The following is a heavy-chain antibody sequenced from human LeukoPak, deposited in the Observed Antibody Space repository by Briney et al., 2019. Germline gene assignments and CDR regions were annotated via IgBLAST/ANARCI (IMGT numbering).Heavy chain of an antibody. V-gene: IGHV1-2*02. D-gene: IGHD3-10*01. CDR3: ARDFNEYYYGSGSYSTTAYYFDY. CDR1: GYTFTGYY. J-gene: IGHJ4*02. CDR2: INPNSGGT. Sequence: RRASVKVSCKASGYTFTGYYMHWVRQAPGQGLEWMGWINPNSGGTNYAQKFQGRVTMTRDTSISTAYMELSRLRSDDTAVYYCARDFNEYYYGSGSYSTTAYYFDYWGQGTLVTVSS.